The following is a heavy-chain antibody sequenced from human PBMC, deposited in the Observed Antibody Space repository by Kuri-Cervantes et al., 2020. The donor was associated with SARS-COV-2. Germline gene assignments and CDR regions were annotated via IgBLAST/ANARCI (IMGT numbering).Heavy chain of an antibody. Sequence: SETLSLTCTVSGGSISTGGYYWTWIRQHPGKGLEWIGHIYHSGSTDYIPSLESRISISIDGSKNEFSLKLTSVTAADTAVYYCARLRRHNNAWFVTGYYMDVWGKGTTVTVSS. CDR1: GGSISTGGYY. CDR3: ARLRRHNNAWFVTGYYMDV. D-gene: IGHD3-10*01. J-gene: IGHJ6*03. V-gene: IGHV4-31*03. CDR2: IYHSGST.